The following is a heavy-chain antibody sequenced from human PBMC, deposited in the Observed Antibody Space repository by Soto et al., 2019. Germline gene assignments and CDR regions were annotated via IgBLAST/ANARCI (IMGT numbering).Heavy chain of an antibody. CDR3: ARGWDSSGYFRWGRESAFDI. CDR1: GFTFSSYA. V-gene: IGHV3-30-3*01. Sequence: QVQLVESGGGVVQPGRSLRLSCAASGFTFSSYAMHWVRQAPGKGLEWVAVISYDGSNKYYADSVKGRFTISRDNSKNTLYLQMNSLTAEDTAVYYCARGWDSSGYFRWGRESAFDIWGQGTMVTVSS. CDR2: ISYDGSNK. J-gene: IGHJ3*02. D-gene: IGHD3-22*01.